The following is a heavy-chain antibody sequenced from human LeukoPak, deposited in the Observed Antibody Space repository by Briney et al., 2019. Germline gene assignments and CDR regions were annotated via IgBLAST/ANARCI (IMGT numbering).Heavy chain of an antibody. J-gene: IGHJ4*02. D-gene: IGHD3-16*02. CDR2: IIQDGSEK. V-gene: IGHV3-7*01. Sequence: GGSLRLSCAASGFTFSSYWMSWVRQAPGKGLEWVANIIQDGSEKYYGDSVRGRFTISRDNAKNSLYLQMNSLRAEDTAVYYCARVPLGGYVWGGYRCDHWGQGTLVTVSS. CDR1: GFTFSSYW. CDR3: ARVPLGGYVWGGYRCDH.